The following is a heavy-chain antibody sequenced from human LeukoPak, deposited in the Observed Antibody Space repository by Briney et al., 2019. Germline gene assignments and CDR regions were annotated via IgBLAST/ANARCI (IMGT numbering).Heavy chain of an antibody. D-gene: IGHD4-17*01. Sequence: GVSLRLSCAASGFTFRNYAMHWVRQAPGKGREYVSSISKNGGTTSYGHSVKGRFTISRDTSKNTLYLQMGSLRAEDMAIYYCARDSTVFDAFDIWGQGTMVTVS. J-gene: IGHJ3*02. V-gene: IGHV3-64*01. CDR1: GFTFRNYA. CDR3: ARDSTVFDAFDI. CDR2: ISKNGGTT.